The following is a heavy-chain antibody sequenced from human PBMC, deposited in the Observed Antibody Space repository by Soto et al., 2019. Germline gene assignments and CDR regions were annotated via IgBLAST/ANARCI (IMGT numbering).Heavy chain of an antibody. J-gene: IGHJ6*03. V-gene: IGHV3-13*01. Sequence: EVQLVESGGGLVQPGASLRLSCAASGFTFSSYDMHWVRQATGKGLEWVSAIGTAGDTYYPGSVKGRFTISRENAKNSLYLQMNSLRAGDTAVYYCARGTSSGYYYMDVWGKGTTVTVSS. D-gene: IGHD3-22*01. CDR1: GFTFSSYD. CDR3: ARGTSSGYYYMDV. CDR2: IGTAGDT.